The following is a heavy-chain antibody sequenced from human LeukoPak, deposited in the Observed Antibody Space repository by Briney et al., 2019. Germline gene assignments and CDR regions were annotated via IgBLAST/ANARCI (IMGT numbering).Heavy chain of an antibody. CDR3: AREVGASYYFDY. CDR2: IIPIFGTA. V-gene: IGHV1-69*05. J-gene: IGHJ4*02. Sequence: ASVKVSCKASGYTFITYYIHWVRQAPGQGLEWMGGIIPIFGTANYAQKFQGRVTITTDESTSTAYMELSSLRSEDTAVYYCAREVGASYYFDYWGQGTLVTVSS. D-gene: IGHD1-26*01. CDR1: GYTFITYY.